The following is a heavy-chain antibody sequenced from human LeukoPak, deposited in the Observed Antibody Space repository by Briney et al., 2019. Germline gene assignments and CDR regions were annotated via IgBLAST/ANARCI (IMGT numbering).Heavy chain of an antibody. V-gene: IGHV1-2*02. J-gene: IGHJ4*02. D-gene: IGHD5-18*01. CDR3: ARGGLLYTAMAPTDY. Sequence: ASVKVSCKASGYTFTGYYMHWVRQAPGQGLKWMGWINPNSGGTNYAQKFQGRVTMTRDTSISTAYMELSRLRSDDTAVYYCARGGLLYTAMAPTDYWGQGTLVTVSS. CDR2: INPNSGGT. CDR1: GYTFTGYY.